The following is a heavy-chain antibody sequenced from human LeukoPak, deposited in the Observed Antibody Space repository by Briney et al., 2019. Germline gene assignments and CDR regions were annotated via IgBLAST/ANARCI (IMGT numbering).Heavy chain of an antibody. J-gene: IGHJ4*02. CDR2: MWYDGSNK. V-gene: IGHV3-33*01. CDR3: ARAYARGSYDY. CDR1: GFTFSSYG. Sequence: GGSLRLSCAASGFTFSSYGMHWVRQAPGKGLEWVAVMWYDGSNKYYADSVKGRFTISRDNSKNTLYLQMNSLRAEDTAVYYCARAYARGSYDYWGQGTLVTVSS. D-gene: IGHD1-26*01.